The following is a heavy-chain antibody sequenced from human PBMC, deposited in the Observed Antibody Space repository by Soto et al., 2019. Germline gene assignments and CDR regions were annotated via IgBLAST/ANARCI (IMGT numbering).Heavy chain of an antibody. Sequence: QVQVVQSGAEVKRPGSSVNVSCKASGGYFNNRQTLNSYPISWVRQAPGQGLEWMGGIIPLFGTTNYAQRFQGSVTITEDKSTSTTYLELNKVTSDDTAVYYCAKSWGGEIYYYDYAMDVWGQGTTVTVSS. CDR3: AKSWGGEIYYYDYAMDV. D-gene: IGHD3-16*01. CDR2: IIPLFGTT. CDR1: GGYFNNRQTLNSYP. J-gene: IGHJ6*02. V-gene: IGHV1-69*06.